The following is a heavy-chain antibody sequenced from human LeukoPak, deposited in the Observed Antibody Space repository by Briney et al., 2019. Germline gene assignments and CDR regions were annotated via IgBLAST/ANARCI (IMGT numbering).Heavy chain of an antibody. CDR1: GGSISTYY. D-gene: IGHD3-22*01. CDR2: IYSSGST. V-gene: IGHV4-59*12. J-gene: IGHJ4*02. CDR3: ATDRGDY. Sequence: SETLSLTCTVSGGSISTYYWSWIRQPPGKRLEWIGYIYSSGSTNYNPSLKSRVTISVDTSKNQFSLKLNSVTAADTAVYYCATDRGDYWGQGTLVTVSS.